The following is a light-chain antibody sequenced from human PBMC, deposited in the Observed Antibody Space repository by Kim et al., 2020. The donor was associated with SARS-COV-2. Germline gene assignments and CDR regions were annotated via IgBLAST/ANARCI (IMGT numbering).Light chain of an antibody. J-gene: IGLJ2*01. CDR1: SSHVGGYNY. V-gene: IGLV2-14*03. CDR2: DVS. CDR3: SSYTSSSTV. Sequence: PGQSITISCTGTSSHVGGYNYVSWYQQHPGKAPKLMIYDVSNRPSGVSNRFSGSKSGNTASLTISGLQAEDEADYYCSSYTSSSTVFGGGTKLTVL.